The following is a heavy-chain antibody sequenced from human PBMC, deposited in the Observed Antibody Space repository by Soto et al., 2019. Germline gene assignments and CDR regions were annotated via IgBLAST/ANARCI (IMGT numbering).Heavy chain of an antibody. J-gene: IGHJ5*02. CDR3: ARVFSDSSSFFDP. D-gene: IGHD6-13*01. CDR1: GGSISSGGYY. Sequence: QVQLQESGPGLAKPSQTLSLTCTVSGGSISSGGYYWSWIRHHPGKGLEWIGYIYYSGRTYYNPSLNSRVTISVDTSKNQFSLKLSSVTAADTAVYYCARVFSDSSSFFDPWGQGTLVTVSS. V-gene: IGHV4-31*03. CDR2: IYYSGRT.